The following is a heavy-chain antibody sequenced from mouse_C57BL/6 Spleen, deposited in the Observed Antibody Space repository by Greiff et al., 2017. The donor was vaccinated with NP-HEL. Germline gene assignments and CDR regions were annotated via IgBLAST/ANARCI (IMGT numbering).Heavy chain of an antibody. V-gene: IGHV1-69*01. J-gene: IGHJ2*01. Sequence: VQLQQPGAELVMPGASVKLSCKASGYTFTSYWMHWVKQRPGQGLEWIGEIDPSDSYTNYNQKFKGKSTLTVDKSSSTAYMQLSSLTSEDSAVYYCARGRDSSGFWDYWGQGTTLTVSS. D-gene: IGHD3-2*02. CDR3: ARGRDSSGFWDY. CDR2: IDPSDSYT. CDR1: GYTFTSYW.